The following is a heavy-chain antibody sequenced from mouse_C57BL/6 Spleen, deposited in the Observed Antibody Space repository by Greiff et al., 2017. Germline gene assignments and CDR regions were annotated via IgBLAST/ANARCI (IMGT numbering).Heavy chain of an antibody. CDR1: GYTFTSYW. J-gene: IGHJ3*01. V-gene: IGHV1-64*01. CDR3: ARFYDGSQAWFAY. D-gene: IGHD2-3*01. Sequence: QVQLKQPGAELVKPGASVKLSCKASGYTFTSYWMHWVKQRPGQGLEWIGMIHPNSGSTNYNEKFKSKATLTVDKSSSTAYMQLSSLTSEDSAVYYCARFYDGSQAWFAYWGQGTLVTVSA. CDR2: IHPNSGST.